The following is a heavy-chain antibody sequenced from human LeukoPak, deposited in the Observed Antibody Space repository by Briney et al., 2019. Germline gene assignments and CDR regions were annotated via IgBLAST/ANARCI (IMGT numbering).Heavy chain of an antibody. J-gene: IGHJ4*02. Sequence: ASVKVSCKASGCTFTGYYIHWVRQAPGQGLQWMGWINPNSGDTISAQKLHGRVTLTTDTSITTAYMELSSLTSDDTAVYFCARAGPLYTGAYLAYWGQGTLVTVSS. V-gene: IGHV1-2*02. CDR3: ARAGPLYTGAYLAY. D-gene: IGHD7-27*01. CDR2: INPNSGDT. CDR1: GCTFTGYY.